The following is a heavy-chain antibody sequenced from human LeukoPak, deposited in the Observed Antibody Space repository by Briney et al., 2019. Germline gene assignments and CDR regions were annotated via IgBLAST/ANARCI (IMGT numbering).Heavy chain of an antibody. J-gene: IGHJ4*02. Sequence: PGGSLSLSCAASGFTFSTYEFNWVRQAPGKGLEWVAYIGVGDNAIYYADSVRGRFTASRDNAQNSLYLDMHSLRVEDAALYYCARETAHCGGDCFDYWGQGTLVTVSS. CDR1: GFTFSTYE. D-gene: IGHD2-21*01. CDR2: IGVGDNAI. V-gene: IGHV3-48*03. CDR3: ARETAHCGGDCFDY.